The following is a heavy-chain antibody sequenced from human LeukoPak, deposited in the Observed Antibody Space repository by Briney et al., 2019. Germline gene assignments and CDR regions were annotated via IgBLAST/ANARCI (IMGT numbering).Heavy chain of an antibody. D-gene: IGHD2-15*01. CDR1: GFTVSSNY. CDR2: IYSGGST. Sequence: GGSLRLSCAASGFTVSSNYMSWVRQAPGKGLEWVSVIYSGGSTYYADSVKGRFTISRDNSKNTLYLQMNSLRGEDTAVYYCARDSVYSEYYYYGMDVWGQGTTVTVSS. V-gene: IGHV3-53*01. J-gene: IGHJ6*02. CDR3: ARDSVYSEYYYYGMDV.